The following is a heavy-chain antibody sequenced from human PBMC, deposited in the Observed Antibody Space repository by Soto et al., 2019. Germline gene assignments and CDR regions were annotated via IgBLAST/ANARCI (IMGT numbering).Heavy chain of an antibody. CDR2: ISVYNGNT. J-gene: IGHJ2*01. V-gene: IGHV1-18*01. Sequence: ASVKVSCKAFGYTFTRNGISWVRQAPGQGLEWMGWISVYNGNTNYAQKFQGRVTMTTDTSTSTAYMELRSLRAEDTAVYYCARDAGSYLVDWYFDLWGRGTLVTVSS. D-gene: IGHD1-26*01. CDR1: GYTFTRNG. CDR3: ARDAGSYLVDWYFDL.